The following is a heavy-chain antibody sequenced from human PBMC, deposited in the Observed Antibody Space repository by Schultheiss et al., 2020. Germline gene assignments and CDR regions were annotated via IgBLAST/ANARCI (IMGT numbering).Heavy chain of an antibody. D-gene: IGHD1-7*01. CDR3: AKDGRPGTTYHFDY. Sequence: SLILSCAASGFTFDDYAMHWVRQAPGKGLEWVSGISWNSGSIGYADSVKGRFTISRDNAKNSLYLQMNSLRAEDTALYYCAKDGRPGTTYHFDYWGQGTLVTVSS. J-gene: IGHJ4*02. CDR2: ISWNSGSI. CDR1: GFTFDDYA. V-gene: IGHV3-9*01.